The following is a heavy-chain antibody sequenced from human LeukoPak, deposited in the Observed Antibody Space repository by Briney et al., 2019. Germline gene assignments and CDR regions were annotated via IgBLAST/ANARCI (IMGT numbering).Heavy chain of an antibody. CDR1: GYSISSDYY. V-gene: IGHV4-38-2*02. Sequence: SETLSLTCTVSGYSISSDYYWGWVRQPPGKGLEWIGSIYHSGSTYYNPSLKSRVTISVDTSKNQFSLKLTSVTAADTAVYYCARAIEVGAMTPFDYWGQGALVTVSS. D-gene: IGHD1-26*01. CDR2: IYHSGST. J-gene: IGHJ4*02. CDR3: ARAIEVGAMTPFDY.